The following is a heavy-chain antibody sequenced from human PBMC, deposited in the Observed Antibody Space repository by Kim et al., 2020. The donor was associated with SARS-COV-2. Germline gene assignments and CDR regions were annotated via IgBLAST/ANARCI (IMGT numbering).Heavy chain of an antibody. Sequence: NPSLKTRVTISIDTSKNQFSLKLNSVTAADSAVYYCARDLVTNYPYYFDYWGQGALITVSS. D-gene: IGHD2-21*02. V-gene: IGHV4-39*07. J-gene: IGHJ4*02. CDR3: ARDLVTNYPYYFDY.